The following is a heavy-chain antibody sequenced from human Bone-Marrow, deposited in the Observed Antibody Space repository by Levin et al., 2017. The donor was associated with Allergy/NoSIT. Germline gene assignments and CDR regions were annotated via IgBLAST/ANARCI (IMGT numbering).Heavy chain of an antibody. CDR2: IKSKSYGGTT. J-gene: IGHJ4*02. Sequence: GGSLRLSCAASGFTFNSAWMNWVRQAPGKGLEWVGHIKSKSYGGTTDYSAPVKGRFTISRDDSKNTLYLEMNSLKTEDTAVYYCTTPMGAEGIDYWGQGTLVTVSS. CDR1: GFTFNSAW. D-gene: IGHD1-26*01. V-gene: IGHV3-15*01. CDR3: TTPMGAEGIDY.